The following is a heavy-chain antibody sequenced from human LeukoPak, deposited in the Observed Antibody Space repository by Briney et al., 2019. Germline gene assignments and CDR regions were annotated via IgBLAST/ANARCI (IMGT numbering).Heavy chain of an antibody. Sequence: GESLKISCKGSGYSFTSYWIGWVRQMPGKGLEWMGIIYPGDSDTRYSPSFQGQVTISADKSISTAYLHWSSLRASDTAMYYCARHFARGSMTSPAGYWGQGTLVTVSS. CDR1: GYSFTSYW. CDR2: IYPGDSDT. J-gene: IGHJ4*02. V-gene: IGHV5-51*01. D-gene: IGHD2-2*01. CDR3: ARHFARGSMTSPAGY.